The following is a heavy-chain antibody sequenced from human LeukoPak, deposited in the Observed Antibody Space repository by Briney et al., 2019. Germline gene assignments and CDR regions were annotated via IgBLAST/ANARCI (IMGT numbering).Heavy chain of an antibody. Sequence: GGSLRLSCAASGFTFSGFSMSWVRQSPTRGLEWVANIKQDGSERYYVDSVKGRFTISRDNAKNSLSLQMNNLRVEDTAVYYCARAGSHWHYVYWGQGTVVTVSS. J-gene: IGHJ4*02. V-gene: IGHV3-7*01. CDR2: IKQDGSER. CDR3: ARAGSHWHYVY. CDR1: GFTFSGFS. D-gene: IGHD3-10*01.